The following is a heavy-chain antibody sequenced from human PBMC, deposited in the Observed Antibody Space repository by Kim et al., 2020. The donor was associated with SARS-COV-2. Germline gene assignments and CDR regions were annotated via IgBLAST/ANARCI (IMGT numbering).Heavy chain of an antibody. Sequence: ASVKVSCKASGYTFTSYYMHWVRQAPGQGLEWMGIINPSGGSTSYAQKFQGRVTMTRDTSTSTVYMELSSLRSEDTAVYYCAREVGAGNYYYYGMDVWGQGTTVTVSS. CDR1: GYTFTSYY. V-gene: IGHV1-46*01. D-gene: IGHD3-10*01. CDR3: AREVGAGNYYYYGMDV. J-gene: IGHJ6*02. CDR2: INPSGGST.